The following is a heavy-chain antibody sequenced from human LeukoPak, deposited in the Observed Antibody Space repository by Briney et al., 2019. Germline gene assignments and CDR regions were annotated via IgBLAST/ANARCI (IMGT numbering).Heavy chain of an antibody. V-gene: IGHV3-30*04. CDR1: GFTFSTYA. CDR3: ATESSLSN. Sequence: GGSLRLSCTASGFTFSTYAMEWVRPGPGGGREWGGDISYDGTYPSYAVSVRGRFTNSRDNAKNTRDLQMNSLRPEDTALYYGATESSLSNWGRGTRVTVSS. CDR2: ISYDGTYP. J-gene: IGHJ1*01. D-gene: IGHD2-8*01.